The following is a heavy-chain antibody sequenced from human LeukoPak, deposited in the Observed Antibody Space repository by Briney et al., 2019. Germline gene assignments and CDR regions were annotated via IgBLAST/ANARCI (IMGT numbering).Heavy chain of an antibody. J-gene: IGHJ5*02. D-gene: IGHD6-19*01. V-gene: IGHV1-18*01. Sequence: ALVKVSCKASGYTFTSYGISWVRQAPGQGLEWMGWISAYNGNTNYAQRLQGRVTMTTDTSTSTAYMELRSLRSDDTAVYYCARDGSSGLMFDPWGQGTLVTVSS. CDR3: ARDGSSGLMFDP. CDR1: GYTFTSYG. CDR2: ISAYNGNT.